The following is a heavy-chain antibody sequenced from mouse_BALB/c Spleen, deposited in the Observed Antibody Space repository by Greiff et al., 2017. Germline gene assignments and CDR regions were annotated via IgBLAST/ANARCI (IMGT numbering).Heavy chain of an antibody. J-gene: IGHJ2*01. Sequence: DVQLQESGPELVKPGASMKISCKASGYSFTGYTMNWVKQSHGKNLEWIGLINPYNGGTSYNQKFKGKATLTVDKSSSTAYMELLSLTSEDSAVYYCARGTTVVATNFDYWGQGTTLTVSS. V-gene: IGHV1-18*01. CDR3: ARGTTVVATNFDY. CDR2: INPYNGGT. D-gene: IGHD1-1*01. CDR1: GYSFTGYT.